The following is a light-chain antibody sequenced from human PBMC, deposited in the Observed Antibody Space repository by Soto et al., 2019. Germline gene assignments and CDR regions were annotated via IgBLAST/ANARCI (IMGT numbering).Light chain of an antibody. CDR2: GAS. CDR1: RNINRK. V-gene: IGKV3-15*01. Sequence: EIVMTQSPATLSVSPGERATLSCRASRNINRKLAWYQQKPGQAPRLLISGASTRATGIPARFSGGGCGTEFTLAISSLQYEDFAVYYCQQYYDYPPLIFGGGTKVEIK. CDR3: QQYYDYPPLI. J-gene: IGKJ4*01.